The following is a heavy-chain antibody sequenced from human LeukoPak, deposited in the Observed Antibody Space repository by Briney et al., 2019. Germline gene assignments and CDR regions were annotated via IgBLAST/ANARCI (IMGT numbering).Heavy chain of an antibody. CDR3: ARDPRGIAVAGTSDY. D-gene: IGHD6-19*01. Sequence: GGSLRLSCAASGFTFSSYSMNWVRQAPGKGLEWVSSISSSSSYIYYADSVKGRFTISRDNAKNSLYLQMNSLRAEDTAVYYCARDPRGIAVAGTSDYWGQGTLVTVSS. V-gene: IGHV3-21*01. CDR1: GFTFSSYS. CDR2: ISSSSSYI. J-gene: IGHJ4*02.